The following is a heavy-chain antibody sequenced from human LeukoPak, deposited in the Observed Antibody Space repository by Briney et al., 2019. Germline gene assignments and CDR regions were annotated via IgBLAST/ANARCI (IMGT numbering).Heavy chain of an antibody. CDR1: GFTFINYG. D-gene: IGHD2-21*02. Sequence: GGSLRLSCAASGFTFINYGMSWVRQAPGKGLEWVSGISDSGGSTYYADSVKGRFTISRDNSKNTLYLQMKSLRAEDTAVYYCAKEVARHIVVVTANRPTDYWGQGTLVTVSS. J-gene: IGHJ4*02. V-gene: IGHV3-23*01. CDR3: AKEVARHIVVVTANRPTDY. CDR2: ISDSGGST.